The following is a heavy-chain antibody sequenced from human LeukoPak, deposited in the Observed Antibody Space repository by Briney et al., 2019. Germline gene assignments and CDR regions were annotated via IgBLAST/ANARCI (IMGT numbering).Heavy chain of an antibody. CDR1: GGTFSSYA. Sequence: SVKVSCKASGGTFSSYAISWVRQAPGQGLEWMGRIIPILGIANYAQKFQGRVTITADKSTSTAYMELSSLRSEDTAVYYCATSRRGGVLDAFDIWGQGTMVTVSS. V-gene: IGHV1-69*04. D-gene: IGHD3-16*01. J-gene: IGHJ3*02. CDR2: IIPILGIA. CDR3: ATSRRGGVLDAFDI.